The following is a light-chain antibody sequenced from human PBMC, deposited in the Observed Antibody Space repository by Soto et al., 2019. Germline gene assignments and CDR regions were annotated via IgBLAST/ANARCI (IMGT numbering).Light chain of an antibody. CDR1: QSITNNY. CDR2: GAS. CDR3: QQYGYLVT. J-gene: IGKJ4*01. V-gene: IGKV3-20*01. Sequence: EIVLTQSPCTLSFSPGERATLSCRASQSITNNYLAWYQQKPGRAHRLLIYGASSRATGIPDRFSGSGSGTDFTLTISRLEPEDFAMYYCQQYGYLVTFGGGTKVDI.